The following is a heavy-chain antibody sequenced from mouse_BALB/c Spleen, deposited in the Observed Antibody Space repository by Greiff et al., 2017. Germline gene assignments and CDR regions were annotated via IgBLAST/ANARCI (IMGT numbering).Heavy chain of an antibody. CDR1: GYAFSSYC. V-gene: IGHV1-80*01. D-gene: IGHD2-4*01. CDR2: IYPGGGAT. CDR3: GRGGTYDYDGDFDY. J-gene: IGHJ4*01. Sequence: QVQLQQSGAGLVRPSSSVSISCTASGYAFSSYCVNWVNQGPGQGLEWMGQIYPGGGATNYNGKFKGKATLTADKSSSRAYMQLSSLTSEESAVYFCGRGGTYDYDGDFDYWGQGTTVTVSS.